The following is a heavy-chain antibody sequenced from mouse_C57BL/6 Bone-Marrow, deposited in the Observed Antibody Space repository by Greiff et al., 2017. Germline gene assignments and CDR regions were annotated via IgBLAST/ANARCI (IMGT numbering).Heavy chain of an antibody. CDR1: GYTFTSYD. D-gene: IGHD1-1*01. Sequence: QVHVKQSGPELVKPGASVKLSCKASGYTFTSYDINWVKQRPGQGLEWIGWIYPRDGSTKYNEKFKGKATFSVDTSSSTAYMELHSLTSEDSAVYFCARDYGSSYWYFDVWGTGTTVTVSS. CDR3: ARDYGSSYWYFDV. CDR2: IYPRDGST. J-gene: IGHJ1*03. V-gene: IGHV1-85*01.